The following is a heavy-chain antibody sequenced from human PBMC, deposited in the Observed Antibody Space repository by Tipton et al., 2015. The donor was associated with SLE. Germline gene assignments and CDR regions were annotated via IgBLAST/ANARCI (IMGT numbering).Heavy chain of an antibody. J-gene: IGHJ4*02. CDR2: IRSKVYGGTS. D-gene: IGHD6-6*01. V-gene: IGHV3-49*03. CDR3: ARGARGPDY. Sequence: SLRLSCTASGFIFGDYAMSWFRQAPGKGLEWVGFIRSKVYGGTSEYAASVKGRFSISIDDSKRIAYLQMNSLKTEDTAVYYCARGARGPDYWGQGTLVIVSS. CDR1: GFIFGDYA.